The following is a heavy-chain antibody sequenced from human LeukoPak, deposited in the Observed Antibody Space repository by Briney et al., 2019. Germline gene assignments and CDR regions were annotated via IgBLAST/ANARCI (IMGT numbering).Heavy chain of an antibody. V-gene: IGHV1-2*02. D-gene: IGHD3-10*01. Sequence: ASVKVSCKASGYTFTGYYMHWVRQAPGQGLEWMGWINPNSGGTNYAQKFQGRVTMTRDTSISTAYMELSRLRSDDTAVYYCARDQLLWFGENNFDYWGQGTRVTVSS. CDR3: ARDQLLWFGENNFDY. J-gene: IGHJ4*02. CDR2: INPNSGGT. CDR1: GYTFTGYY.